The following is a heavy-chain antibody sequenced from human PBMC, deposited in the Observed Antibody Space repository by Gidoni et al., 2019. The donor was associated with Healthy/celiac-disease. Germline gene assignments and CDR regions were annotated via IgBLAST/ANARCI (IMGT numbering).Heavy chain of an antibody. CDR1: GFTRSSYA. D-gene: IGHD1-26*01. J-gene: IGHJ4*02. Sequence: QVQLVESGGGVVQPGRSLRLACAASGFTRSSYAMHWVRQAPGKGLEWVAVISYDGSNKHYADSVKGRFTISRDNSKNTLYLQMNSLRAEDTAVYYCARDSVSWELNYYFDYWGQGTLVTVSS. CDR3: ARDSVSWELNYYFDY. V-gene: IGHV3-30*04. CDR2: ISYDGSNK.